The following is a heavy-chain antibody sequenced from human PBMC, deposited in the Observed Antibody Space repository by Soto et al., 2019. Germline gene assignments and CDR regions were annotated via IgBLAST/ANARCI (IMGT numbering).Heavy chain of an antibody. CDR2: INHSGST. J-gene: IGHJ6*02. D-gene: IGHD5-18*01. CDR1: GGSFSGYY. V-gene: IGHV4-34*01. Sequence: PSETLSLTCAVYGGSFSGYYWSWIRQPPGKGLEWIGEINHSGSTNYNPSLKSRVTISVDTSKNQFSLKRSSVTAADTAVYYCAGYSYGSYYYYGMDVWGQGTTVTVSS. CDR3: AGYSYGSYYYYGMDV.